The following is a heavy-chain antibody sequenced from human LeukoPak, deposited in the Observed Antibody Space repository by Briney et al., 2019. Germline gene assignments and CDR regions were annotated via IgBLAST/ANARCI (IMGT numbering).Heavy chain of an antibody. J-gene: IGHJ3*02. CDR1: GFTFDDYA. CDR2: ISWNSGSI. CDR3: AKDIAAAALYAFDI. V-gene: IGHV3-9*03. Sequence: GRSLRLSCAASGFTFDDYAMHWVRQAPGKGLEWVSGISWNSGSIGYADSVKGRFTIPRDNAKNSLYLQMNSLRAEDMALYYCAKDIAAAALYAFDIWGQGTMVTVSS. D-gene: IGHD6-13*01.